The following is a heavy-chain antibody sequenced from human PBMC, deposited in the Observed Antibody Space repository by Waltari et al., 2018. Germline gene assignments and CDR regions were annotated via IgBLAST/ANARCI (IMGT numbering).Heavy chain of an antibody. V-gene: IGHV1-24*01. CDR3: ATVINCTGGVCPVQAFDI. CDR1: GYTLTALS. J-gene: IGHJ3*02. CDR2: FDPEDGET. D-gene: IGHD2-8*02. Sequence: QVQLVQSGAEVKKPGASVKVSCKVSGYTLTALSMHWVRQAPGTGLEWMGGFDPEDGETIYAQKFQGRVTMTEDTSTDTAYMELSSLRSEDTAVYYCATVINCTGGVCPVQAFDIWGQGTMVTVSS.